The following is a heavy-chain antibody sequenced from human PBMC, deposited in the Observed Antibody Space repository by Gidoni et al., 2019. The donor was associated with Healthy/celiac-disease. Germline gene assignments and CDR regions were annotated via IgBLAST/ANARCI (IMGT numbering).Heavy chain of an antibody. V-gene: IGHV3-11*05. D-gene: IGHD1-26*01. Sequence: QVQLVESGGGLVKPGGSLRLSCAASGFTFSDYYMSWIRQAPGKGLEWVSYISSSSSYTNYADSVKGRFTISRDNAKNSLYLQMNSLRAEDTAVYYCARANVLWELRGSDAFDIWGQGTMVTVSS. CDR2: ISSSSSYT. CDR3: ARANVLWELRGSDAFDI. J-gene: IGHJ3*02. CDR1: GFTFSDYY.